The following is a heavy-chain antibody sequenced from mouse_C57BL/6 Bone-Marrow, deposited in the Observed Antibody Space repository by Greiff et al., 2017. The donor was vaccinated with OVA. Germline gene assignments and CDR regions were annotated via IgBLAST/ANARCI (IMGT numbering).Heavy chain of an antibody. CDR1: GFNIKDDY. J-gene: IGHJ2*01. V-gene: IGHV14-4*01. CDR3: TTYRY. CDR2: IDPENGDT. Sequence: EVQLQQSGAELVRPGASVKLSCTASGFNIKDDYMHWVKERPEQGLEWIGWIDPENGDTEYASKFQGKATITAATSSKTVYLQLSSLTSEDTAVYYCTTYRYWGQGTTLTVSS.